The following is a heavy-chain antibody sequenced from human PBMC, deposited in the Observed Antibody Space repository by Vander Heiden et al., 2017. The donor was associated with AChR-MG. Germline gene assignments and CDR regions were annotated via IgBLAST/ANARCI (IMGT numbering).Heavy chain of an antibody. CDR2: ISSSSSYI. Sequence: EVQLVESGGGLVKPGGSLRLSCAASGFTFSSYSMNWVRQAPGKGLEWVSSISSSSSYIYYADSVKGRFTISRDNAKNSLYLQMNSLRAEDTAVYYCARDRKDDYVWGSYRYNPHDAFDIWGQGTMVTVSS. J-gene: IGHJ3*02. V-gene: IGHV3-21*01. CDR3: ARDRKDDYVWGSYRYNPHDAFDI. D-gene: IGHD3-16*02. CDR1: GFTFSSYS.